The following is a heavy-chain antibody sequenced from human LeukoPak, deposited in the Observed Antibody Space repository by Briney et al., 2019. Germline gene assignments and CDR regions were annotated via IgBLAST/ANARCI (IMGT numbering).Heavy chain of an antibody. CDR2: IYYTGST. V-gene: IGHV4-59*01. CDR1: GGSISGYY. CDR3: ARGKGYFDY. Sequence: SETLSLTCTVSGGSISGYYWSWIRQPPGKGLEWIGYIYYTGSTNYSPSLKSRLTMSADTSENQFSLKLSSVTAADTAVYYCARGKGYFDYWGQGTLVTVSS. J-gene: IGHJ4*02.